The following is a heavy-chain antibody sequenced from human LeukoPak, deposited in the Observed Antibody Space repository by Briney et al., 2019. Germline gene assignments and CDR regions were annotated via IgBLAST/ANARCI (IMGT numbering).Heavy chain of an antibody. CDR1: GYTFISYG. CDR2: ISTYNGNT. Sequence: ASVKVSCKASGYTFISYGMSWVRQAPGQGLEWMGWISTYNGNTNYAQKFQGRVTMTRDTSTSTVYMELSSLRSEDTAVYYCARDVGDGFDFDYWGQGTLVTVSS. J-gene: IGHJ4*02. D-gene: IGHD3-16*01. V-gene: IGHV1-18*01. CDR3: ARDVGDGFDFDY.